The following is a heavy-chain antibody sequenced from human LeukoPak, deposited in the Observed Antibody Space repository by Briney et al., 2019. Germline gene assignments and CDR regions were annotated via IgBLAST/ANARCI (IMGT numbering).Heavy chain of an antibody. J-gene: IGHJ4*02. D-gene: IGHD3-22*01. CDR3: AREGYDSSYYYYLDY. CDR1: GLTFSRYW. V-gene: IGHV4-59*06. CDR2: IYYSGST. Sequence: GSLRLSCAASGLTFSRYWLTWVRQAPGKGLEWIGNIYYSGSTYYNPSLKSRVTISVDTSKSQFSLKLSSVTAADTAVYYCAREGYDSSYYYYLDYWGQGTLVTVSS.